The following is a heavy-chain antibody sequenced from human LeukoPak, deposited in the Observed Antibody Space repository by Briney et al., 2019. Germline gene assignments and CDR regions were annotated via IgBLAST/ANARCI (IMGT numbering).Heavy chain of an antibody. CDR2: IYTSGST. CDR3: ARGGADYEPRAFDL. V-gene: IGHV4-61*02. D-gene: IGHD4/OR15-4a*01. CDR1: GGSISRGFYY. Sequence: PSETLSLTCTVSGGSISRGFYYWSWIRQPAGKGLEWVGRIYTSGSTNYHPSLTSRVPISVDTSKNQFSLKLSSVTAADTALFFCARGGADYEPRAFDLWREGTMVTVSS. J-gene: IGHJ3*01.